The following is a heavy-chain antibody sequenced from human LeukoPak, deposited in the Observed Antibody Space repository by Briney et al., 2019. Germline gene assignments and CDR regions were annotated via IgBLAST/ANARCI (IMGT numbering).Heavy chain of an antibody. J-gene: IGHJ3*02. CDR1: GFTFDDYA. CDR3: AKDMSGSSGAFDI. Sequence: GGSLRLPCAASGFTFDDYAMHWVRQAPGKGLEWVSGISWNSGSIGYADSVKGRFTISRDNAKNSLYLQMNSLRAEDTALYYCAKDMSGSSGAFDIWGQGTMVTVSS. D-gene: IGHD1-26*01. V-gene: IGHV3-9*01. CDR2: ISWNSGSI.